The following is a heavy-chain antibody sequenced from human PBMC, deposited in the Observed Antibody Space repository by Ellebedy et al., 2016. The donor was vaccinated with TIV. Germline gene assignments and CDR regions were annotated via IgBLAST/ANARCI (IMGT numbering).Heavy chain of an antibody. CDR3: AARHPGSYTLDY. Sequence: MPSETLSLTCTVSGGSITSFYWSWIRQTPGKGLEYIGNIYYTGSTNYNPSLKSRVTISVDTSKNQFSLNLSSVTAADTAVYYCAARHPGSYTLDYWGQGTLVTVSS. CDR1: GGSITSFY. J-gene: IGHJ4*02. CDR2: IYYTGST. V-gene: IGHV4-59*03. D-gene: IGHD1-26*01.